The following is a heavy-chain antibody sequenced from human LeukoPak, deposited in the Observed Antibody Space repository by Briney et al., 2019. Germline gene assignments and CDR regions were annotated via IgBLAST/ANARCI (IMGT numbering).Heavy chain of an antibody. CDR2: IDQDGDEK. CDR3: ATSQGSRWDN. V-gene: IGHV3-7*01. J-gene: IGHJ4*02. Sequence: QSGGSLRLSCVVSEFPFNNHWMSWVRQSAGKRLEWVANIDQDGDEKYYVGSVKGRFTISRDNAKNSLDLQMDSLRAEDTAVYYCATSQGSRWDNWGQGTLVTVSS. CDR1: EFPFNNHW. D-gene: IGHD6-13*01.